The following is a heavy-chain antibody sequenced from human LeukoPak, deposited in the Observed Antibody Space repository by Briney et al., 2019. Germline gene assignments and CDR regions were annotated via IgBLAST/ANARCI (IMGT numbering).Heavy chain of an antibody. Sequence: SETLSLTCTVSGGSISSYYWSWIRQPPGKGLEWIGYIYYSGSTNYNPSLKSRVTISVDTSKNQFSLKLSSVTAADTAVYYCARDGVYSGYDPGDYYYYYMDVWGKGTTVTVSS. CDR1: GGSISSYY. J-gene: IGHJ6*03. CDR2: IYYSGST. V-gene: IGHV4-59*01. D-gene: IGHD5-12*01. CDR3: ARDGVYSGYDPGDYYYYYMDV.